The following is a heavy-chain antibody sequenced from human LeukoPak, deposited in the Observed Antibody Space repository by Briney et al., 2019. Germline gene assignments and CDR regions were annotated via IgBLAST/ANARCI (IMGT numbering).Heavy chain of an antibody. J-gene: IGHJ4*02. V-gene: IGHV1-24*01. D-gene: IGHD3-22*01. CDR3: ATPNYYDSSGYYYY. CDR2: FDPEDGET. Sequence: ASVKVSCKVSGYTLTELSMHWVRQAPGKGLEWMGGFDPEDGETIYAQEFQGRVTMTEDTSTDTAYMELSSLRSEDTAVYYCATPNYYDSSGYYYYWGQGTLVTVSS. CDR1: GYTLTELS.